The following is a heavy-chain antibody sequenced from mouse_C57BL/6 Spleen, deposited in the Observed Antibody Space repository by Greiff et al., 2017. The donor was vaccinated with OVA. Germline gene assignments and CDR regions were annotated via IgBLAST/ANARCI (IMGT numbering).Heavy chain of an antibody. J-gene: IGHJ2*01. CDR2: IYPGSGST. CDR3: ARWGATVDYFDY. CDR1: GYTFTSYW. V-gene: IGHV1-55*01. Sequence: QVQLKQPGAELVKPGASVKMSCKASGYTFTSYWITWVKQRPGQGLEWIGDIYPGSGSTNYNEKFKSKATLTVDTSSSTAYMQLSSLTSEDSAVYYCARWGATVDYFDYWGQGTTLTVSS. D-gene: IGHD1-1*01.